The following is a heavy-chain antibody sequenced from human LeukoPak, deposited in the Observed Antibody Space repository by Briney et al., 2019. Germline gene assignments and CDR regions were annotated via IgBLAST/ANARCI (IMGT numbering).Heavy chain of an antibody. CDR3: VYDSSGYYHTGAQGY. CDR2: IRSKANSYAT. J-gene: IGHJ4*02. D-gene: IGHD3-22*01. CDR1: GFTFSGSA. Sequence: GGSLKLSCAASGFTFSGSAMHWVRQASGKGLEWVGRIRSKANSYATAYAASVKGRFTISRDDSKNTAYLQMNSLKTEDTAVYYCVYDSSGYYHTGAQGYWGQGTLVTVSS. V-gene: IGHV3-73*01.